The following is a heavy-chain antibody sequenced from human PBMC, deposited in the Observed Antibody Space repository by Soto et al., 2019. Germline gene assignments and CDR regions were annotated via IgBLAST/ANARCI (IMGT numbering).Heavy chain of an antibody. Sequence: GGSLRLSCSASGLTFSSYAMHWVRQAPGKGLEYVSAISSNGGSTYYADSVKGRFTISRDNSKNTLYLQMSSLRAEDTAVYYCVKGDSSGYYHYYGMDVWGQGTTVTVSS. CDR3: VKGDSSGYYHYYGMDV. V-gene: IGHV3-64D*08. CDR1: GLTFSSYA. J-gene: IGHJ6*02. D-gene: IGHD3-22*01. CDR2: ISSNGGST.